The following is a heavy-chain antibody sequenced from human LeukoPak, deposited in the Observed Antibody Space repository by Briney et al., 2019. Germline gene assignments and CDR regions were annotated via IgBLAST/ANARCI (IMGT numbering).Heavy chain of an antibody. V-gene: IGHV1-18*01. J-gene: IGHJ6*02. CDR2: ISAYNGNT. Sequence: ASVKVSCKASGYSFSSYGISWVRQAPGQGLEWMGWISAYNGNTNYAQKLQGRVTMTTDTSTSTAYMELRSLRSDDTAVYYCARESYCSSTSCYSDYYYYGMDVWGQGTTVTVSS. CDR1: GYSFSSYG. CDR3: ARESYCSSTSCYSDYYYYGMDV. D-gene: IGHD2-2*01.